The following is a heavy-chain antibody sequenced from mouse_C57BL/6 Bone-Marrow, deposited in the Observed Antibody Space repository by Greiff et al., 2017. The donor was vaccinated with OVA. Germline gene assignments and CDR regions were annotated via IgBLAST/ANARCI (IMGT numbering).Heavy chain of an antibody. V-gene: IGHV1-80*01. J-gene: IGHJ2*01. Sequence: VKVVESGAELVKPGASVEISCKASGYAFSSYWMNWVKQRPGKGLEWIGQIYPGDGDTNYNGKVKGKATLTADKTPNTAYMQLSSLTSEDSAVYFCPRGYFWGQGTTLTVSS. CDR2: IYPGDGDT. CDR3: PRGYF. CDR1: GYAFSSYW.